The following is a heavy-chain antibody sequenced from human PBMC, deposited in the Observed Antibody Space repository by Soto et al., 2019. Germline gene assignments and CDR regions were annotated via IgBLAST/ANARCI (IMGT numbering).Heavy chain of an antibody. V-gene: IGHV3-74*01. CDR1: GFTFSSYW. Sequence: EVQLVETGGGLVQPGGSLRLSCAASGFTFSSYWMHWVRQAPGKGLVWVSRINSDGSSTSYADSVKGRFTISRDNAKNTLYLQMNSLRAEDTAVYYCARPAMVRVGAFDIWGQGTMVTVSS. CDR3: ARPAMVRVGAFDI. J-gene: IGHJ3*02. D-gene: IGHD5-18*01. CDR2: INSDGSST.